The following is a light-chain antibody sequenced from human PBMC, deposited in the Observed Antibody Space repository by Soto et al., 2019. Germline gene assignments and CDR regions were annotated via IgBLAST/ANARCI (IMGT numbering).Light chain of an antibody. J-gene: IGLJ2*01. CDR2: SDD. Sequence: QSVLTQPPSVSEAPRQRVTISCSGSSSNIGNNAVNWYQQLPGKAPKLLIYSDDLLPSGVSDRFSGSKSGTSASLAISGLQSEDEADYYGAAWDDSLNVVVFGGGTKLTVL. CDR3: AAWDDSLNVVV. V-gene: IGLV1-36*01. CDR1: SSNIGNNA.